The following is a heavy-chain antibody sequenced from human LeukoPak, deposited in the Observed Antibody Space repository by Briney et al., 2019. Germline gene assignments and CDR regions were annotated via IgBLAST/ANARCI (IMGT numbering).Heavy chain of an antibody. CDR3: ARDGIPPFTLGYCSGGSCYPDY. CDR2: INPSGGST. CDR1: GYTFTSYY. D-gene: IGHD2-15*01. J-gene: IGHJ4*02. V-gene: IGHV1-46*01. Sequence: ASVKVSCKASGYTFTSYYMHWVRQAPGQGLEWMGIINPSGGSTSYAQKFQGRVTMTRDTSTSTVYMELSSLRSEDTAVCYCARDGIPPFTLGYCSGGSCYPDYWGQGTLVTVSS.